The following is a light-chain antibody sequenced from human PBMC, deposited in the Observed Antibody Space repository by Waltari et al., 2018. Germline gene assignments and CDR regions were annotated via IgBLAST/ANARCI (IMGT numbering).Light chain of an antibody. CDR2: TTN. V-gene: IGLV7-43*01. CDR3: SLYYGGVSV. CDR1: TGAVTSGHA. Sequence: QAVVTQEPSVTVSPGGTVTLTCASSTGAVTSGHAPHWFQQKPGQAPKPLICTTNYKLSWTPARFSGALLGDKGALILSGAQPEDEADYYCSLYYGGVSVFGGGTRLTVL. J-gene: IGLJ2*01.